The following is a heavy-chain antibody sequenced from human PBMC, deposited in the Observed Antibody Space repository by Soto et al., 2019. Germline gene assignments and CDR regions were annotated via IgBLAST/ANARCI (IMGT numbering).Heavy chain of an antibody. CDR1: VGSFSSYA. CDR2: IIPIFGTA. D-gene: IGHD3-10*01. V-gene: IGHV1-69*13. CDR3: ARAGHYYGSGSYYPT. Sequence: SVKVSCKASVGSFSSYAISWVRQAPGQGLEWMGGIIPIFGTANYAQKFQGRVTITADESTSTAYMELSSLRSEDTAVYYCARAGHYYGSGSYYPTWGQGTLVTVSS. J-gene: IGHJ5*02.